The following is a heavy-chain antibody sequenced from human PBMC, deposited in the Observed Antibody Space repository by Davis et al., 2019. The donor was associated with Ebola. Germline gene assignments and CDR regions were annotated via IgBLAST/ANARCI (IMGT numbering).Heavy chain of an antibody. Sequence: ASVKVSCKASGYTFTSYDINWVRQATGQGLEWMGWMNPHSGNTGYAQKFQGRVTMTRNTSISTAYMELISLRSEDTAVHYCARESWYCRTTSCYHYYYYGMDVWGQGTTVTVSS. CDR1: GYTFTSYD. J-gene: IGHJ6*02. CDR2: MNPHSGNT. CDR3: ARESWYCRTTSCYHYYYYGMDV. V-gene: IGHV1-8*01. D-gene: IGHD2-2*01.